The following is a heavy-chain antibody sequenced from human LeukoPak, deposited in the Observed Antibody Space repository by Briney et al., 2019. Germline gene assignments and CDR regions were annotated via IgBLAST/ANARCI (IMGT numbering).Heavy chain of an antibody. D-gene: IGHD2-21*02. CDR1: GFTFDDYA. V-gene: IGHV3-9*01. CDR3: AKDIVRGRLYYFDY. J-gene: IGHJ4*02. Sequence: GGSLRLSCAASGFTFDDYAMHWVRQAPGKGLEWVSGISWNSGSIGYADSVKGRFAISRDNSKNSLYLQMNSLRAEDTALYYCAKDIVRGRLYYFDYWGQGTLVTVSS. CDR2: ISWNSGSI.